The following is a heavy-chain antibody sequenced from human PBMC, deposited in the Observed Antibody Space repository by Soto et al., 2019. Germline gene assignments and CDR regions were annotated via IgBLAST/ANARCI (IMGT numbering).Heavy chain of an antibody. CDR1: GGTFSSYT. V-gene: IGHV1-69*04. D-gene: IGHD5-12*01. CDR3: ARDPSGYSAYNDDY. CDR2: IIPILGIA. J-gene: IGHJ4*02. Sequence: SVKVSCKASGGTFSSYTIIWVRQAPGQGLEWMGRIIPILGIANYAQKFQGRVTITADKSTSTAYMELSSLRSEDTAVYYCARDPSGYSAYNDDYWGQGTLVTVSS.